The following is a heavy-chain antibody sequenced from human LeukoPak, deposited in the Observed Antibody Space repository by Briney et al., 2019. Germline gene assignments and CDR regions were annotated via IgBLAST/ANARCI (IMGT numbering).Heavy chain of an antibody. J-gene: IGHJ6*03. CDR3: ARGRYCSGTSCYRAINYYYYYYMDV. V-gene: IGHV4-34*01. CDR1: GGSFSGYY. D-gene: IGHD2-2*02. CDR2: INHSGST. Sequence: SETLSLTCAVYGGSFSGYYWSWIRQPPGKGLEWIGEINHSGSTNYNPSLKSRVTISVDTSKNQFSLKLSSVTAADTAVYYCARGRYCSGTSCYRAINYYYYYYMDVWGKGTTVTVSS.